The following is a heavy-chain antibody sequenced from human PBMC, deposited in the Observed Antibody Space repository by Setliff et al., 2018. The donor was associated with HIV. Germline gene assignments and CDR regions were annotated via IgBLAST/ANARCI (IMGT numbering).Heavy chain of an antibody. CDR3: ARAGGGATDQAFDI. J-gene: IGHJ3*02. CDR2: IDPNGGAT. CDR1: RRTFNSHT. V-gene: IGHV1-46*02. D-gene: IGHD2-2*01. Sequence: ASVKVSCKASRRTFNSHTINWVRQAPGQGLEWLGIIDPNGGATNNAQKLQGRLTVTTDTSTGTLYMELSNLRSDDSAVYYCARAGGGATDQAFDIWGQGTMVTVSS.